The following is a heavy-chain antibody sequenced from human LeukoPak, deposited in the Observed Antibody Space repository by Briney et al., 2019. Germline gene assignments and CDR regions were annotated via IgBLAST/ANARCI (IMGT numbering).Heavy chain of an antibody. V-gene: IGHV4-34*01. CDR2: INHSGST. D-gene: IGHD1-1*01. J-gene: IGHJ6*02. CDR3: GGDKLERPRPRRHDYYYGMDV. CDR1: GGSFSGYY. Sequence: ADTLSLTCAVYGGSFSGYYWSWIRQPPGKGLEWIGEINHSGSTNYNPSLKSRVTISVDTSKKQFSLKLSSVNAADTAVYYCGGDKLERPRPRRHDYYYGMDVWGQGTTVTVSS.